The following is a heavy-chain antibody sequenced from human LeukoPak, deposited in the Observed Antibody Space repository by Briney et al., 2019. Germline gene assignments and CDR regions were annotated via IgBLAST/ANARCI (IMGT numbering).Heavy chain of an antibody. J-gene: IGHJ5*02. V-gene: IGHV4-59*08. Sequence: SETLSLTCTVSGGSISSYYWSWIRQPPGKGLEWIGYIYYSGSTNYNPSLRSRVTMSVDTSKNHFSLRLTSVTAADTAVYYCARRRQTGGDNGLHNWFDPWGQGILVTVSS. D-gene: IGHD2-21*01. CDR2: IYYSGST. CDR1: GGSISSYY. CDR3: ARRRQTGGDNGLHNWFDP.